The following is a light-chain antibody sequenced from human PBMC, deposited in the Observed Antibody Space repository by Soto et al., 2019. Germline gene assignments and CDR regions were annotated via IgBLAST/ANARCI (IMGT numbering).Light chain of an antibody. J-gene: IGKJ2*01. Sequence: EIVLTQSPGTLSLSPGERATLSCRASQSVSSSYLAWYQQKPGQAPRLLIYGAASRATGIPDRFSGSGSGTDFTLTISRLEPVDFAVYYCQQYGSSPDTFGQGTKLEIK. CDR2: GAA. V-gene: IGKV3-20*01. CDR3: QQYGSSPDT. CDR1: QSVSSSY.